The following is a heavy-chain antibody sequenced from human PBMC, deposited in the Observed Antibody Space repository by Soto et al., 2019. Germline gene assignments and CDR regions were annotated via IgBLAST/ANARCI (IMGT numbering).Heavy chain of an antibody. CDR1: GFTFSSYW. CDR3: ARDKVSDSGYPNYDYYYMDV. D-gene: IGHD5-12*01. CDR2: IKQDGSEK. Sequence: EVQLVESGGGLVQPGGSLRLSCAASGFTFSSYWMSWVRQAPGKGLEWVANIKQDGSEKYYVDYVKGRFTISRDNAKNSLYLKMKSLRAEDTAVYYCARDKVSDSGYPNYDYYYMDVWGKGTTVTFSS. J-gene: IGHJ6*03. V-gene: IGHV3-7*01.